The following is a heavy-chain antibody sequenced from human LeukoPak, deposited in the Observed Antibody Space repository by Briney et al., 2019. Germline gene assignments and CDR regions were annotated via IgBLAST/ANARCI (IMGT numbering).Heavy chain of an antibody. D-gene: IGHD6-13*01. CDR2: ICGSGDST. V-gene: IGHV3-23*01. Sequence: PGGSLRLSCAASGFTFSSYGMSWVRQAPGKGLEWVSAICGSGDSTYCADFVKGRFTISRDDSQNTLYLQMNSLRAEDTAVYYCARAPGSSGYALDIWGQGTVVTVSS. CDR1: GFTFSSYG. J-gene: IGHJ3*02. CDR3: ARAPGSSGYALDI.